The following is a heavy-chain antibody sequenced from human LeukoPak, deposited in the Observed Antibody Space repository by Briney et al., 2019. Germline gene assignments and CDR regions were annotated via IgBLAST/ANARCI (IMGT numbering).Heavy chain of an antibody. Sequence: GRSLRLSCAASGFTFSSYAMHWVRQAPGKGLEWVAVISYDGSDKYYADSVKGRFTISRDNSKNTLYLQMNSLRAEDTAVYYCARDRVGATDYFDYWGQGTLVTVSS. J-gene: IGHJ4*02. CDR3: ARDRVGATDYFDY. V-gene: IGHV3-30-3*01. D-gene: IGHD1-26*01. CDR1: GFTFSSYA. CDR2: ISYDGSDK.